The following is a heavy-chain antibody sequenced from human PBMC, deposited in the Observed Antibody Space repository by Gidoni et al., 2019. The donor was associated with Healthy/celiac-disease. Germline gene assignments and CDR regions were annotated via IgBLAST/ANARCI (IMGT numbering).Heavy chain of an antibody. CDR3: ARTLGYCSGGSCYYYYGMDV. V-gene: IGHV2-70*15. Sequence: QVTLRESGPALVKPTQTLTLTCTFSGFSLSTSGMCVSWIRQPPGKALEWLARIDWDDDKYYSTSLKTRLTISKDTSKNQVVLTMTNMDPVDTATYYGARTLGYCSGGSCYYYYGMDVWGQGTTVTVSS. CDR1: GFSLSTSGMC. CDR2: IDWDDDK. D-gene: IGHD2-15*01. J-gene: IGHJ6*02.